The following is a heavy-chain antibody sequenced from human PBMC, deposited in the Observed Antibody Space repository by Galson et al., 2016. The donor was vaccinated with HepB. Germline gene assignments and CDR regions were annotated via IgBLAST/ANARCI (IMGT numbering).Heavy chain of an antibody. J-gene: IGHJ4*02. D-gene: IGHD3-3*01. CDR1: GFTVSSSY. V-gene: IGHV3-53*01. CDR3: AGSLTIFGVLIPWAY. CDR2: VYSGGSGGGT. Sequence: SLRLSCAASGFTVSSSYISWVRQAPGKGLERVSIVYSGGSGGGTHNADSVKGRFSISRDNSKNTLYLQMNSLRAEDTAVYYCAGSLTIFGVLIPWAYWGQGTLVTVSS.